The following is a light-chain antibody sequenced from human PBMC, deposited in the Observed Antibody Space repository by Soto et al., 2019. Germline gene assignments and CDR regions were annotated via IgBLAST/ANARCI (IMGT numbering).Light chain of an antibody. CDR2: STN. CDR1: SGSVSTSDY. Sequence: QTVVTQEPSFSVSPGGTVTLTCGLSSGSVSTSDYPSWYQQTPGQAPRTLIYSTNTRSSGVPDRFSGSILGNKAALTITGAQADDESDYYCVLYMGRGVSLFGGGTQLTVL. V-gene: IGLV8-61*01. J-gene: IGLJ2*01. CDR3: VLYMGRGVSL.